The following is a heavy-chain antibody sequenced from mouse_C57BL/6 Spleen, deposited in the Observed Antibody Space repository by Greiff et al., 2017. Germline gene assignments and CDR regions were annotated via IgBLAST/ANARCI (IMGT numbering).Heavy chain of an antibody. V-gene: IGHV1-82*01. CDR3: AGRIYYYGSSYGNFDY. CDR1: GYAFSSSW. Sequence: QVQLQQSGPELVKPGASVKISCKASGYAFSSSWMNWVKQRPGKGLEWIGRIYPGDGDTNYNGKFKGKATLTADKSSSTAYMQLSSLTSEDSAVXFCAGRIYYYGSSYGNFDYWGQGTTLTVSS. D-gene: IGHD1-1*01. J-gene: IGHJ2*01. CDR2: IYPGDGDT.